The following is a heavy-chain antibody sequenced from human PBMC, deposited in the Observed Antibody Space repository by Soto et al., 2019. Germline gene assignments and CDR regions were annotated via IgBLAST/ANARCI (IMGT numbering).Heavy chain of an antibody. D-gene: IGHD2-15*01. CDR3: ARGGYCSGGSCSYAFDI. J-gene: IGHJ3*02. Sequence: ASVKVSCKASGYTFTSYYMHWVRQAPGQGLEWMGIINPSGGSTSYAQKFQGRFTMTRDTSTSTVYMELSSLRSEDTAVYYCARGGYCSGGSCSYAFDIWGQGTMVTVSS. CDR2: INPSGGST. CDR1: GYTFTSYY. V-gene: IGHV1-46*01.